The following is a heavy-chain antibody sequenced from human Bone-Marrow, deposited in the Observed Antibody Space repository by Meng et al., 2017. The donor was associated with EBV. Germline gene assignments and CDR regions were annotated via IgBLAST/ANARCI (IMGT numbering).Heavy chain of an antibody. CDR2: IYYSGST. CDR3: ARGSIVGVNWFDP. Sequence: QVPLQEPGPGRVKPSETLSLTCTVSGGSVSSGSYYWSWIRQPPGKGLEWIGYIYYSGSTNYNPSLKRRVTISVDTSKNQFSLKLSSVTAADTAVYYCARGSIVGVNWFDPWGQGTLVTVSS. CDR1: GGSVSSGSYY. D-gene: IGHD2-21*01. V-gene: IGHV4-61*01. J-gene: IGHJ5*02.